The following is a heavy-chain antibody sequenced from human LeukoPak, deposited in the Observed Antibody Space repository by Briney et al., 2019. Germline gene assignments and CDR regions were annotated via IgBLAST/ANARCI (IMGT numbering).Heavy chain of an antibody. J-gene: IGHJ4*02. CDR2: ISGSGGST. CDR3: AKWGDYDILTGYYDPDY. D-gene: IGHD3-9*01. Sequence: GGSLRLSCAASGFTFSSYAMSWVRQAPGKGLEWVSAISGSGGSTYYADSVKGRFTISRDNSKNTLYLQMNSLRAEGTAVYYCAKWGDYDILTGYYDPDYWGQGTLVTVSS. CDR1: GFTFSSYA. V-gene: IGHV3-23*01.